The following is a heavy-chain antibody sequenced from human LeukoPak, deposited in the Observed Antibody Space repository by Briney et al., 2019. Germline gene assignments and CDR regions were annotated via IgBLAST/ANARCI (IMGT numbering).Heavy chain of an antibody. Sequence: GAPVKVSCKASGYTFTGYYMHWVRQAPGQGLEWMGWINPNSGGTNYAQKFQGRVTMTRDTSISTAYMELSRLRSDDTAVYYCARDLEYCSGGSCYSLYYYYYYMDVWGKGTTVTVSS. CDR2: INPNSGGT. J-gene: IGHJ6*03. D-gene: IGHD2-15*01. CDR1: GYTFTGYY. V-gene: IGHV1-2*02. CDR3: ARDLEYCSGGSCYSLYYYYYYMDV.